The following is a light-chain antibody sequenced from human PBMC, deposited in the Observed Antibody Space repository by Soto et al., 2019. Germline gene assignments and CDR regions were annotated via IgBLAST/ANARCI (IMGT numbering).Light chain of an antibody. Sequence: QSALTQPASVSGSPGQSITISCTGTSSDVGGYNYVSWYQQHPGKAPKLMIYEVSNRPSGVSNRFSGSKSGNTASLTISGLLAEDEADYYCSSYTSSSTLVFGTGIKLTVL. CDR1: SSDVGGYNY. CDR2: EVS. CDR3: SSYTSSSTLV. V-gene: IGLV2-14*01. J-gene: IGLJ1*01.